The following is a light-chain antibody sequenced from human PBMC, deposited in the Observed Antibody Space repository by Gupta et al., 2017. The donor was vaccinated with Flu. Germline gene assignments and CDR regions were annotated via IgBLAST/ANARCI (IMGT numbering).Light chain of an antibody. CDR1: QSISSY. CDR3: QPSDTTPQRSQT. CDR2: DAS. V-gene: IGKV1-39*01. Sequence: DIQMTQSPSSLSASVGDRVTITCRASQSISSYLNWYKQKPGKAPKLLIYDASSSQSGVPSRYSGSGYGNDFTLTISSLKPEEFATSYCQPSDTTPQRSQTFGQGTKVEIK. J-gene: IGKJ1*01.